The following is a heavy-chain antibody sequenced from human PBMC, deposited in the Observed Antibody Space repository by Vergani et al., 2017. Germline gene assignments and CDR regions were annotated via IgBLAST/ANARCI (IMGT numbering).Heavy chain of an antibody. V-gene: IGHV1-69*01. CDR1: GGTFSSYA. CDR2: IIPIFGTA. Sequence: QVQLVQSGAEVKKPGSSVKVSCKASGGTFSSYAISWVRQAPGQGLEWMGGIIPIFGTANYAQKVQGRVTITADDSTSPAYMELSSLRSEDTAVYYCARAVRDWSGGSCGNAFDIWGQGTMVTVSS. D-gene: IGHD2-15*01. CDR3: ARAVRDWSGGSCGNAFDI. J-gene: IGHJ3*02.